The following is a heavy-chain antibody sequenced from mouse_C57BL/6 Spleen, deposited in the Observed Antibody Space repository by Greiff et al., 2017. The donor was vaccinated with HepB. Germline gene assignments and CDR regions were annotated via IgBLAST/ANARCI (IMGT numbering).Heavy chain of an antibody. V-gene: IGHV2-5*01. CDR1: GFSLTSYG. CDR2: IWRGGST. J-gene: IGHJ4*01. Sequence: VQLQQSGPGLVQPSQSLSITCTVSGFSLTSYGVHWVRQSPGKGLEWLGVIWRGGSTDHNAAFMSRLSITKDNSKSQVFFKMNSLQADDTAIYYCATSPVVAYYYAMGYWGQGTSVTVSS. CDR3: ATSPVVAYYYAMGY. D-gene: IGHD1-1*01.